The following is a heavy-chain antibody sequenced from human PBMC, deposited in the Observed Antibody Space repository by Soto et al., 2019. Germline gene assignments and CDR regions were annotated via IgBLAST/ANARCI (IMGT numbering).Heavy chain of an antibody. Sequence: GGSLRLSCIGSGFRFSDYPLNWVRQAPGQGLEWVANINRRGTSTKYVDSVRRRFSTSRDSTRNSLYLNMDSLRVEDTATYYCVRGTPTPGLDIWGRGTTVTVSS. V-gene: IGHV3-7*03. D-gene: IGHD1-1*01. CDR2: INRRGTST. CDR3: VRGTPTPGLDI. J-gene: IGHJ6*02. CDR1: GFRFSDYP.